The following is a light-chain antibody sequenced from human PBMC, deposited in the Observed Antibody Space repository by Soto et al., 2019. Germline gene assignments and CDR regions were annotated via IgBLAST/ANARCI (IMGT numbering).Light chain of an antibody. V-gene: IGKV1-5*03. CDR1: QSISTW. J-gene: IGKJ5*01. Sequence: IQMAQSPSTLSASVGDRVTLTCRASQSISTWLAWYQQKPGKAPKLLIYKASTLEVGVPSRFSGSGSGTEFTLTISSLQPDDFATYYCQQYNSYPRTFGQGTRLEIK. CDR3: QQYNSYPRT. CDR2: KAS.